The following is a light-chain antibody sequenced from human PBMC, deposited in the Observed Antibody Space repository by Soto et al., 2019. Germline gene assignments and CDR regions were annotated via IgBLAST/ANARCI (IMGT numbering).Light chain of an antibody. J-gene: IGLJ1*01. CDR2: DSN. CDR1: SSNIGAGRD. V-gene: IGLV1-40*01. Sequence: VLTQPPSVSGAPGQRVIISCTGSSSNIGAGRDVHWYRQFPGEAPKFLISDSNHRPSGVPDRFSVSKSGASASLAITGLRPEDEGDYFCQSYGTSLSGLYVFGTGTKLTVL. CDR3: QSYGTSLSGLYV.